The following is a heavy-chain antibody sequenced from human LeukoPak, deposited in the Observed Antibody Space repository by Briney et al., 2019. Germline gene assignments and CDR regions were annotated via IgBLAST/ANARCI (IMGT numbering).Heavy chain of an antibody. J-gene: IGHJ3*02. CDR2: IYTSGST. Sequence: SETLSLTCTVSGGSVSSYYWSWVRQPAGKGLEWIGHIYTSGSTNYDPSLKSRVTMSVDTSKNQFSLKPSSVTAADTAVYYCARVKTGYCSGGSCSAVAFDIWGQGTMVTVSS. CDR1: GGSVSSYY. D-gene: IGHD2-15*01. V-gene: IGHV4-4*07. CDR3: ARVKTGYCSGGSCSAVAFDI.